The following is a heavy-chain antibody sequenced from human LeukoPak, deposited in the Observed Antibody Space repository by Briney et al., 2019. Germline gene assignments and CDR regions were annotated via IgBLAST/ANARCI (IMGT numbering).Heavy chain of an antibody. CDR2: INPNSGGT. Sequence: ASVKVSCKAFGYTFTSYDVNWVRQATGQGLEWMGWINPNSGGTNYAQKFQGRVTMTRDTSISTAYMELSRLRSDDTAVYYCARDAVLLWFGESLFYYYYMDVWGKGTTVTISS. CDR3: ARDAVLLWFGESLFYYYYMDV. J-gene: IGHJ6*03. V-gene: IGHV1-2*02. CDR1: GYTFTSYD. D-gene: IGHD3-10*01.